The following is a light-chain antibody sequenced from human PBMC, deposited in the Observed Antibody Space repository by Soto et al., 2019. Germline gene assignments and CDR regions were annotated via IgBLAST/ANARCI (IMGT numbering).Light chain of an antibody. J-gene: IGLJ2*01. CDR2: KNN. CDR3: AAWDDSLNGVV. Sequence: QSVLTQPPSASGTPGQRVTISCSGSSSNIGGNTVNWYQQHPGTAPKFLIIKNNQRPSGVPDRFSGSKSGTSASLAISGLQSEDEADYYCAAWDDSLNGVVFGGGTKLTVL. CDR1: SSNIGGNT. V-gene: IGLV1-44*01.